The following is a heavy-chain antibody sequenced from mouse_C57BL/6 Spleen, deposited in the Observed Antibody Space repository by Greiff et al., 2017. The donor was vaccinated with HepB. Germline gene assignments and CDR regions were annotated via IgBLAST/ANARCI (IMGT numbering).Heavy chain of an antibody. CDR1: GYTFTSYW. J-gene: IGHJ1*03. Sequence: QVQLQQPGAELVRPGSSVKLSCKASGYTFTSYWMDWVKQRPGQGLEWIGNIYPSDSETHYNQKFKDKATLTVDKSSSTAYMQLSSLTSEDSAVYYCARYYGDWYFDVWGTGTTVTVSS. CDR2: IYPSDSET. CDR3: ARYYGDWYFDV. D-gene: IGHD1-1*02. V-gene: IGHV1-61*01.